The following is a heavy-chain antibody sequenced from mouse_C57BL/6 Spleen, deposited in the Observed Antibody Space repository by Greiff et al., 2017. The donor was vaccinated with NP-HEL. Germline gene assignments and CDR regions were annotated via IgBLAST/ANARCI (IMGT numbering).Heavy chain of an antibody. CDR3: ARGRLWLRYYFDY. D-gene: IGHD2-2*01. J-gene: IGHJ2*01. CDR2: ISDGGSYT. CDR1: GFTFSSYA. Sequence: EVQLVESGGGLVKPGGSLKLSCAASGFTFSSYAMSWVRQTPEKRLEWVATISDGGSYTYYPDNVKGRFTISRDNAKNNLYLQMSHLKSEDTAMYYCARGRLWLRYYFDYWGQGTTLTVSS. V-gene: IGHV5-4*01.